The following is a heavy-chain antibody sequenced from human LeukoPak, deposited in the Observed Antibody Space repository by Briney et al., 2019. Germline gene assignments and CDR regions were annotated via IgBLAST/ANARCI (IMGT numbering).Heavy chain of an antibody. CDR1: GGTFSSYA. D-gene: IGHD5-12*01. CDR2: IIPILGIA. Sequence: GASVKVSYKASGGTFSSYAISWVRQAPGQGLEWVGRIIPILGIANYPQKFQGRVTITADKSTSTAYMELSSLRSEDTAVYYCARVSGGYSGYFAYWGQGTLVTVSS. J-gene: IGHJ4*02. CDR3: ARVSGGYSGYFAY. V-gene: IGHV1-69*04.